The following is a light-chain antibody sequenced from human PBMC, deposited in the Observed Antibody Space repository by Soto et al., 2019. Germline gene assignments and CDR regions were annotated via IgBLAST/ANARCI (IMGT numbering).Light chain of an antibody. Sequence: PGERATLSCRASQSVSSSYVAWYQQKPGQAPRLLIQGASSRATGIPDRFSGSGSGTDFTLTISRLEPEDFAVYYCQQRSNWPITCGQGTRREIK. CDR1: QSVSSSY. V-gene: IGKV3D-20*02. CDR2: GAS. CDR3: QQRSNWPIT. J-gene: IGKJ5*01.